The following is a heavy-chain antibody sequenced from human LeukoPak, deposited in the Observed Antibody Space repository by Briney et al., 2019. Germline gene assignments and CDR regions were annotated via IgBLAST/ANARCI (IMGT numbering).Heavy chain of an antibody. V-gene: IGHV3-33*01. CDR2: IWYDASNK. Sequence: GRSLTLSCAASGFTFSSFGMHWVRQAPGKGLEWVAVIWYDASNKYYADSVKGRFTISRVSSKNTLFLQMNSLRDDDTAVYYCVRGVGVSRFNYFDPWGQGTLVIVSS. CDR1: GFTFSSFG. CDR3: VRGVGVSRFNYFDP. J-gene: IGHJ5*02. D-gene: IGHD6-13*01.